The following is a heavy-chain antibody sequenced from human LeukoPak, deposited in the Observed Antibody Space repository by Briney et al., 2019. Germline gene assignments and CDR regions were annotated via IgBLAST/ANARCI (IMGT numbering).Heavy chain of an antibody. V-gene: IGHV4-59*01. CDR3: ARNYDNSGYTAFGY. CDR2: IYSSGNT. Sequence: SETLSLTCTVSGGSISSYYWSWIRQSPGKGLEWIGHIYSSGNTNYNPSLKSRVTISIDTSKNQFSLKLSSVTAADTALYYCARNYDNSGYTAFGYWGRGTLVTVSS. CDR1: GGSISSYY. J-gene: IGHJ4*02. D-gene: IGHD3-22*01.